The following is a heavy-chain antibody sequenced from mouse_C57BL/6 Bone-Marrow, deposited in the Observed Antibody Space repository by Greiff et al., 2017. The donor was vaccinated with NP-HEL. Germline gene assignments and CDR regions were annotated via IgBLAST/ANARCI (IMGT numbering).Heavy chain of an antibody. V-gene: IGHV1-5*01. CDR2: IYPGNSDT. Sequence: EVQLQQSGTVLARPGASVKMSCKTSGYTFTSYWMHWVKQRPGQGLEWIGAIYPGNSDTSYNQKFKGKAKLTAVTSASTAYMELSSLTNEDSAVYYCTGTYYYGSSYAMDYWGQGTSVTVSS. CDR3: TGTYYYGSSYAMDY. CDR1: GYTFTSYW. J-gene: IGHJ4*01. D-gene: IGHD1-1*01.